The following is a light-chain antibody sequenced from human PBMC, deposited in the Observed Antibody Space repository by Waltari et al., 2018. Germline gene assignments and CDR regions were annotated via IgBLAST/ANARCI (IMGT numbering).Light chain of an antibody. CDR3: QQYGSSPPTG. Sequence: EIVLTQSPGTLSLSPGERATLHCRASQSVNSRYLAWYQQKSGQAPRLLIPGASSRATGIPDRFSCSGSGTDFTLTISRLEPEDFAVYYCQQYGSSPPTGFGPGTKLDIK. V-gene: IGKV3-20*01. CDR2: GAS. J-gene: IGKJ3*01. CDR1: QSVNSRY.